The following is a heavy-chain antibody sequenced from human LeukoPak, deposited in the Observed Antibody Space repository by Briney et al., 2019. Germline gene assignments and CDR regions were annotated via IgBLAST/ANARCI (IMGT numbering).Heavy chain of an antibody. Sequence: GGSLRLSCAASGFTLSSHGMHWVRQAPGKGLEWVALIWYDGSKESYADSVKGRFTISRDMSKNTLNLQMNSLRVEDTAVFYCARDLSFGSLDFRGQGTLATVSS. D-gene: IGHD1-26*01. CDR3: ARDLSFGSLDF. CDR1: GFTLSSHG. V-gene: IGHV3-33*01. J-gene: IGHJ4*02. CDR2: IWYDGSKE.